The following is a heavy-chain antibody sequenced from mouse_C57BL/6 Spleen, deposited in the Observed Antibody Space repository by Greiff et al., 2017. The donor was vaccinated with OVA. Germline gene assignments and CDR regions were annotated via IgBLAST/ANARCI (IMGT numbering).Heavy chain of an antibody. J-gene: IGHJ3*01. CDR3: AREGLIYYGSSPFAY. Sequence: QVQLQQPGAELVKPGASVKLSCKASGYTFTSYWMHWVKQRPGQGLEWIGMIHPNSGSTNYNEKFKSKATLTVDKSSSTAYMQLSSLTSEDSAVYYCAREGLIYYGSSPFAYWGQGTLVTVSA. CDR2: IHPNSGST. CDR1: GYTFTSYW. V-gene: IGHV1-64*01. D-gene: IGHD1-1*01.